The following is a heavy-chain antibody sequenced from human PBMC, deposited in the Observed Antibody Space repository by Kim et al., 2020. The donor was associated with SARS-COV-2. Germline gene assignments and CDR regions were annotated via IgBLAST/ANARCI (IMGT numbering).Heavy chain of an antibody. Sequence: TYYADSVKGRFTISRDNSKNTRYRQMNSLRAEDTAVYYCAKDGDSNWFDPWGQGTLVTVSS. CDR2: T. D-gene: IGHD4-17*01. J-gene: IGHJ5*02. V-gene: IGHV3-23*01. CDR3: AKDGDSNWFDP.